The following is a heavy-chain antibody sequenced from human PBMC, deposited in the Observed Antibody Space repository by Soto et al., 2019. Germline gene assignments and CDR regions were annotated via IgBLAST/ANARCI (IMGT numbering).Heavy chain of an antibody. CDR2: ISYDGSNN. D-gene: IGHD3-10*01. CDR3: AKDRRAWFGEVSYGMDV. CDR1: GFTFSSCG. Sequence: GGSLRLSCAASGFTFSSCGMHWVRQAPGQGLEWVAVISYDGSNNYYADSVKGRFTISRDNSKNILSLQMNSLRAEDTAVYYCAKDRRAWFGEVSYGMDVWGHGTTVTVSS. J-gene: IGHJ6*02. V-gene: IGHV3-30*18.